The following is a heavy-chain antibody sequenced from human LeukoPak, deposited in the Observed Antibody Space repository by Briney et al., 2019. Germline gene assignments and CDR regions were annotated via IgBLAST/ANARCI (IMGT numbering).Heavy chain of an antibody. CDR1: GGTFSSSA. Sequence: SVKVSCKASGGTFSSSAISWVRQAPGQGLEWMGRIIPILGIANYAQKFQGRVTITADKSTSTAYMELSSLRSEDTAVYYCASVEYSYGPYYFDYWGQGTLVTVYS. CDR2: IIPILGIA. J-gene: IGHJ4*02. CDR3: ASVEYSYGPYYFDY. D-gene: IGHD5-18*01. V-gene: IGHV1-69*04.